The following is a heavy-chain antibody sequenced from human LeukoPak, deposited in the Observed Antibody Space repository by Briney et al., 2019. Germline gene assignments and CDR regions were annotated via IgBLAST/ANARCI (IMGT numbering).Heavy chain of an antibody. D-gene: IGHD6-13*01. CDR3: ATAPGSSWYLPSDGYYYYYGMDV. J-gene: IGHJ6*02. CDR2: FDPEDGET. V-gene: IGHV1-24*01. CDR1: GYTLTELS. Sequence: ASVKVSCKVSGYTLTELSMHWVRQAPGKGLEWMGGFDPEDGETIYAQKFQGRVTMTEDTSTDTAYMELSSLRSEDTAVYYCATAPGSSWYLPSDGYYYYYGMDVWGQGTTVTVSS.